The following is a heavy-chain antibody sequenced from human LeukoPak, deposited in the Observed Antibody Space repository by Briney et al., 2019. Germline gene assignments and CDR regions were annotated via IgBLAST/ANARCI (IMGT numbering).Heavy chain of an antibody. D-gene: IGHD5-12*01. J-gene: IGHJ3*02. CDR3: AKDGYSSDAFDI. CDR1: GFTFISYA. CDR2: ISGSGGST. Sequence: GGSLRLSCAASGFTFISYAMSWVRQAPGKGLEWVSAISGSGGSTYYADSVKGRFTISRDNSKNTLYLQMNSLRAEDTAVYYCAKDGYSSDAFDIWGQGTMVTVSS. V-gene: IGHV3-23*01.